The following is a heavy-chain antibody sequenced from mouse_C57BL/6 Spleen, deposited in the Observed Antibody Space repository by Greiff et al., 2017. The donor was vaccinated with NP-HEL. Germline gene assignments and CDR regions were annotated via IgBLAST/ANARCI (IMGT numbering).Heavy chain of an antibody. CDR1: GYAFSSYW. J-gene: IGHJ3*01. CDR2: IYPGDGDT. V-gene: IGHV1-80*01. CDR3: ARAGIYYGNYWFAY. D-gene: IGHD2-1*01. Sequence: QVQLKESGAELVKPGASVKISCKASGYAFSSYWMNWVKQRPGKGLEWIGQIYPGDGDTNYNGKFKGKATLTADKSSSTAYMQLSSLTSEDSAVYFCARAGIYYGNYWFAYWGQGTLVTVSA.